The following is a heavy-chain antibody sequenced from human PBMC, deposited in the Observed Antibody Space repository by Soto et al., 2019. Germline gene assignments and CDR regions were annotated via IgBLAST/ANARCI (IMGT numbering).Heavy chain of an antibody. CDR2: IYYSGST. J-gene: IGHJ5*02. CDR1: GGSISSGDYC. V-gene: IGHV4-61*08. D-gene: IGHD6-13*01. Sequence: SVTLSLTCTVSGGSISSGDYCWSWIRQPPGKGLEWIGYIYYSGSTNYNPSLKSRVTISVDTSKNQFSLKLSSVTAADTAVYYCARHRGEQHLVQLWFDPWGQGTLVTVSS. CDR3: ARHRGEQHLVQLWFDP.